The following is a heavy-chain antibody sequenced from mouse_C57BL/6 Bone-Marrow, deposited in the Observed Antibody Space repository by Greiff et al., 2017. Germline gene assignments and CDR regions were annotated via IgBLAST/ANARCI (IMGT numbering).Heavy chain of an antibody. D-gene: IGHD2-1*01. CDR2: IYPRSGNT. CDR3: ARPPHYGNYPWFAY. V-gene: IGHV1-81*01. J-gene: IGHJ3*01. Sequence: VKLMESGAELARPGASVKLSCKASGYTFTSYGISWVKQRTGQGLEWIGEIYPRSGNTYYNEKFKGKATLTADKSSSTAYMELRSLTSEDSAVYFCARPPHYGNYPWFAYWGQGTLVTFSA. CDR1: GYTFTSYG.